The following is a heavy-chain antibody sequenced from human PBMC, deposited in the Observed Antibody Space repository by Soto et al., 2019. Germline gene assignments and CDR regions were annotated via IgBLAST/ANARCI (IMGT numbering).Heavy chain of an antibody. V-gene: IGHV4-31*03. CDR2: IYYSGST. D-gene: IGHD2-21*02. CDR1: GGSISSGGYY. J-gene: IGHJ5*02. CDR3: ARSSPVVTAP. Sequence: QVQLQESGPGLVKPSQTLSLTCTVSGGSISSGGYYWSWIRQHPGDGLEWIGYIYYSGSTYFSPSLKSRITISVDTSKNQFSLKLRSVTAADTAVYYCARSSPVVTAPWGQGTLVTVSS.